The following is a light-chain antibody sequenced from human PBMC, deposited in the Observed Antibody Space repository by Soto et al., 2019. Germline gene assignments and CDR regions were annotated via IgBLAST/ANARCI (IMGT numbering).Light chain of an antibody. J-gene: IGLJ1*01. CDR1: SSNIGSNY. Sequence: QSVLTQPPSASGTPGQRVTISCSGSSSNIGSNYVYWYQQLPGTAPKLPIYTNDQRPSGVPDRFSGSKSGTSASLAISGLRSEDEADYYCCSYAGSYTYVFGTGTKLTVL. CDR2: TND. V-gene: IGLV1-47*02. CDR3: CSYAGSYTYV.